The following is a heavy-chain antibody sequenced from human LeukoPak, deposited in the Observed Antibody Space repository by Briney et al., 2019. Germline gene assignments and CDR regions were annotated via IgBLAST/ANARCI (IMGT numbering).Heavy chain of an antibody. CDR2: ISAYNGNT. J-gene: IGHJ5*02. Sequence: ASVKVSCKASGYTFSSYGISWVRQAPGQGLEWMGWISAYNGNTNYAQKLQGRVTMTTDTSTSTAYMELRSLRSDDTAVYYCAREAEGLHGNWFDPWGQGTLVTVSS. V-gene: IGHV1-18*01. CDR3: AREAEGLHGNWFDP. CDR1: GYTFSSYG. D-gene: IGHD4-11*01.